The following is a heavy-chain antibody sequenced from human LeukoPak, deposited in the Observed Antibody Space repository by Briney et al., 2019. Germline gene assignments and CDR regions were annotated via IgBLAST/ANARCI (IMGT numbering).Heavy chain of an antibody. CDR2: IYSGGST. Sequence: PGGSLRLSCAASGFTVSSNYMSWVRQAPGKGLEWVSVIYSGGSTYYADSVKGRFTISRDNSRNTLSLQMNSLRAEDTAVYYCAKVSVWLGSGAFDIWGQGTMVTVSS. CDR1: GFTVSSNY. CDR3: AKVSVWLGSGAFDI. J-gene: IGHJ3*02. V-gene: IGHV3-53*01. D-gene: IGHD3-16*01.